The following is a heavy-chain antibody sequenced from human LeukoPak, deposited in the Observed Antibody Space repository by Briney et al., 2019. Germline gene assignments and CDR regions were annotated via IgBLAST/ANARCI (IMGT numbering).Heavy chain of an antibody. V-gene: IGHV3-53*01. J-gene: IGHJ4*02. CDR3: ARGRYYDSSPGHFDY. CDR2: IYSGGST. CDR1: GFTVGSNY. D-gene: IGHD3-22*01. Sequence: GGSLSLSWAASGFTVGSNYMSWVRQAPGKGLEWVSVIYSGGSTYYADSVKGRFTISRDNSKNTLYLQMNSLRAEDTAVYYCARGRYYDSSPGHFDYWGQGTLVTVSS.